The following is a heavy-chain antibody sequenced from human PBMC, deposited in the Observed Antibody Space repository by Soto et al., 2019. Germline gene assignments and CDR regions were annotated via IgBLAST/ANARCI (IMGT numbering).Heavy chain of an antibody. V-gene: IGHV3-7*01. CDR2: IKHDGSEK. CDR3: ARLLYDYGGKLRGNLYYFDY. Sequence: WGSLRLSCAASGFIFRSYWMSWVRQAPGKGLEWVAHIKHDGSEKYYMDSLEGRFTMSRDNAKNSLYLQMNSLRAADTAVYYCARLLYDYGGKLRGNLYYFDYWGQGTLVTVS. CDR1: GFIFRSYW. D-gene: IGHD4-17*01. J-gene: IGHJ4*02.